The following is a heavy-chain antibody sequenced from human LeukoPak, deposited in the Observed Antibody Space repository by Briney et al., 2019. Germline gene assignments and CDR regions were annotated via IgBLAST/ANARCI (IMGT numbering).Heavy chain of an antibody. CDR1: GYTFTVYY. V-gene: IGHV1-2*02. J-gene: IGHJ4*02. CDR2: INPNSGGT. Sequence: GASVTVSFTASGYTFTVYYMHWVRQAPGQGLEWMGWINPNSGGTNYAQKFQGRVTMTRDTSISTAYMELSRLRSDDTAVYYCARAKQLVDYWGQGTLVTVSS. CDR3: ARAKQLVDY. D-gene: IGHD6-6*01.